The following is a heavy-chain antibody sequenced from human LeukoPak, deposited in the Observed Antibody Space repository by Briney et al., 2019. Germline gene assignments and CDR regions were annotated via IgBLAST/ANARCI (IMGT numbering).Heavy chain of an antibody. D-gene: IGHD6-6*01. Sequence: SETLSLTCTVSGGSISSSSYYWGWIRQPPGKGLEWIGSIYYSGSTYYNPSLKSRVTISVDTSKNQFSLKLSSVTAADTAVYYCARHSPARRFMGVHFDYWGQGTLVTVSS. V-gene: IGHV4-39*01. J-gene: IGHJ4*02. CDR1: GGSISSSSYY. CDR2: IYYSGST. CDR3: ARHSPARRFMGVHFDY.